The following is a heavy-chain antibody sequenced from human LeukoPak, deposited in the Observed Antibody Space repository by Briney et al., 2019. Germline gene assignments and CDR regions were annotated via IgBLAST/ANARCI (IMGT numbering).Heavy chain of an antibody. CDR2: INTDGSST. D-gene: IGHD3-3*01. V-gene: IGHV3-74*01. CDR3: AREGFWSGYSFMDV. Sequence: AGGSLRLSCAASGFTFSSYWMHWVRQAPGKGLVWVSRINTDGSSTSYADSVKGRFTISRDNAKNTLYLQMNSLRAEDTAVYYCAREGFWSGYSFMDVWGKGTTVTVSS. CDR1: GFTFSSYW. J-gene: IGHJ6*03.